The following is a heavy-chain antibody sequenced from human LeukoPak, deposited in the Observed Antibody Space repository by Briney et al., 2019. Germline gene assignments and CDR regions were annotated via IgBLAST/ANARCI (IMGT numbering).Heavy chain of an antibody. D-gene: IGHD2-2*01. Sequence: GGSLRLSCAASGFTLSRSGMHWVRQAPGKGLEGVAFLRHDASNQYYADSVKGRFTISRDDSKNTLYVQMNSLRVEDTAVYYCAKGSPWSTVPAAIGYWGQGTLVTVSS. CDR3: AKGSPWSTVPAAIGY. J-gene: IGHJ4*02. CDR2: LRHDASNQ. CDR1: GFTLSRSG. V-gene: IGHV3-30*02.